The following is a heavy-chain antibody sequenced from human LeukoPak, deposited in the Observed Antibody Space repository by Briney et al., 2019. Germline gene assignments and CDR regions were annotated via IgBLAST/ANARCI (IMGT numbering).Heavy chain of an antibody. V-gene: IGHV3-11*04. CDR2: ITSNSNFK. CDR1: GFTFGDYY. Sequence: GGSLRLSCAASGFTFGDYYMSWIRQAPGKGLECVSYITSNSNFKYYADSVKGRFTISRDNAKNSLYLQMNSLRAEDTAVYYCASERRGWAAGSGPDGFEIWGQGTMVTVSS. D-gene: IGHD3-10*01. J-gene: IGHJ3*02. CDR3: ASERRGWAAGSGPDGFEI.